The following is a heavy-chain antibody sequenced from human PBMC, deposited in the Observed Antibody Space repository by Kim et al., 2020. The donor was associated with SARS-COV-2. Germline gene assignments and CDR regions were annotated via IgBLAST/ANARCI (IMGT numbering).Heavy chain of an antibody. D-gene: IGHD2-21*02. V-gene: IGHV4-39*01. Sequence: SLTSRVTISVDTSKNQFSLKLSSVTAADTAVYYCARRSRFCGGDCFGFQHWGQGTLVTVSS. CDR3: ARRSRFCGGDCFGFQH. J-gene: IGHJ1*01.